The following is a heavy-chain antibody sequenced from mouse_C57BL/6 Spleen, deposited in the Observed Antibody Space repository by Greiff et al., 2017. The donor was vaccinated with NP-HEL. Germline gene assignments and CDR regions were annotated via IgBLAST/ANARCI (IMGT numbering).Heavy chain of an antibody. CDR3: TRGIYYEGY. J-gene: IGHJ2*01. CDR2: IDPETGGT. Sequence: QVQLQQSGAELVRPGASVTLSCKASGYTFTDYEMQWVKQTPVHGLEWIGAIDPETGGTAYNQKFKGKAILTADKSSSTAYMELRSLTSEDSAVYYCTRGIYYEGYWGQGTTLTVSS. CDR1: GYTFTDYE. D-gene: IGHD2-4*01. V-gene: IGHV1-15*01.